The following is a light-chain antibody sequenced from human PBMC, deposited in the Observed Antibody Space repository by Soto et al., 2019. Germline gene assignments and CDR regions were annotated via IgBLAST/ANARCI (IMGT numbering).Light chain of an antibody. CDR2: GAS. Sequence: EIVLTQSPGTLSLSPGERATLSCRASQSVSSSYLAWYQQKPGQAPRLLIYGASSRATGIPDRFSGSGSGSDFSLTISRLEPEDFAVYYCQQYGSSPSGLTFGGGTKGDIK. J-gene: IGKJ4*01. V-gene: IGKV3-20*01. CDR1: QSVSSSY. CDR3: QQYGSSPSGLT.